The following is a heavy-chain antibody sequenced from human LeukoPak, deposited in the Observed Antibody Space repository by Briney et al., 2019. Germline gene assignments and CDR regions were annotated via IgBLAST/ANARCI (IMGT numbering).Heavy chain of an antibody. CDR3: AKDVRVGGGGMDV. V-gene: IGHV3-23*01. CDR2: ISGSDGGT. CDR1: GFTFSSFA. D-gene: IGHD1-26*01. Sequence: GGSLRLSCAASGFTFSSFAMTWVRQAPGKGLEWVSLISGSDGGTYYADSVKGRLTISRDNSKNKLYLQMNSLRGEDTAVYYCAKDVRVGGGGMDVWGQGTPVTVSS. J-gene: IGHJ6*02.